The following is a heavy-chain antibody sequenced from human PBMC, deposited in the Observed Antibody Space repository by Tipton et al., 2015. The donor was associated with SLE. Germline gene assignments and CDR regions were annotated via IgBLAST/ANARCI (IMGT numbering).Heavy chain of an antibody. CDR2: IYTSGSP. Sequence: TLSLTCTVSGGSISSGSYYWSWIRQPAGKGLEWIGRIYTSGSPYYNPSLESRVAISMDTSKNQFSLKLTAVTAADTAIYYCARHLDASIATNWYFDLWGRGTLVTVSS. V-gene: IGHV4-61*02. J-gene: IGHJ2*01. D-gene: IGHD6-13*01. CDR3: ARHLDASIATNWYFDL. CDR1: GGSISSGSYY.